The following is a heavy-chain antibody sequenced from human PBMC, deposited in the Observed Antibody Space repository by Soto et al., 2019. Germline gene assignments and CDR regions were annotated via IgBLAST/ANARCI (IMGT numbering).Heavy chain of an antibody. CDR1: GGTFSSYT. Sequence: QVQLVQSGAEVKKPGSSVKVSCKASGGTFSSYTISWVRQAPGQGLEWMGRIIPILGIANYAQKCQGRVTITADKPTSTAYMELSNLRSEDTAVYYCAETGGQWLDYWGQGTLVTVSS. V-gene: IGHV1-69*02. CDR2: IIPILGIA. CDR3: AETGGQWLDY. J-gene: IGHJ4*02. D-gene: IGHD6-19*01.